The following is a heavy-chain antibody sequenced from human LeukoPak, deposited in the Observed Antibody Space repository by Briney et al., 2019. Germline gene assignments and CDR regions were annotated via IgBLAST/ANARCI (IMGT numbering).Heavy chain of an antibody. D-gene: IGHD3-16*01. CDR2: ISTYNGDT. Sequence: ASVKVSCKASGYTFTSYGINWVRQAPGQGLEWMGWISTYNGDTNYAQKLQGRVTMTTDTSTSKAYMELRSLRSDDTAVYYCARGSSYGFSMGYWGQGTLVTVSS. J-gene: IGHJ4*02. CDR1: GYTFTSYG. CDR3: ARGSSYGFSMGY. V-gene: IGHV1-18*01.